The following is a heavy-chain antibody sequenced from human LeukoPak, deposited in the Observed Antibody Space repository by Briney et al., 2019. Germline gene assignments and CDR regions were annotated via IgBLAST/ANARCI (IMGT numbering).Heavy chain of an antibody. D-gene: IGHD3-3*01. CDR2: IIPIFGTA. CDR1: GGTFSSYA. V-gene: IGHV1-69*01. CDR3: AREAFGVVMHLPRYYYYMDV. J-gene: IGHJ6*03. Sequence: SVKVSCKASGGTFSSYAISWVRQAPGQGLEWMGGIIPIFGTANYAQKFQGRVTITADESTSTAYMELSSLRSEDTAVYYCAREAFGVVMHLPRYYYYMDVWGKGTTVTVSS.